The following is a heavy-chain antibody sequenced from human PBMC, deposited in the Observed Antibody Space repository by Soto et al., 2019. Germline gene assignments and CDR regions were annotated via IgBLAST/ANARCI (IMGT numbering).Heavy chain of an antibody. CDR3: AKDASQYCGGGSCHFDS. D-gene: IGHD2-15*01. J-gene: IGHJ4*02. CDR2: ISYDGNNE. Sequence: QVQLVESGGGVVQPGRSLRLSCAASGFIFSTYGMHWVRQAPGKGLEWVAVISYDGNNEYYADSVKGRFTISRDNSKKTLYLQMNSLRGEDTAVHYCAKDASQYCGGGSCHFDSWGQGTLVTVSS. V-gene: IGHV3-30*18. CDR1: GFIFSTYG.